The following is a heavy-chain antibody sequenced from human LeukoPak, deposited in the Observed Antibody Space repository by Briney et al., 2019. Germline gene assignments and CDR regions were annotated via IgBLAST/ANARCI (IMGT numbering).Heavy chain of an antibody. CDR1: GGSISSYD. J-gene: IGHJ4*02. Sequence: SETLSLTCTVSGGSISSYDWSWIRQPPGKGLEWIGYIYYSGSTNYNPSLKSRVTISVYTSKNQFSLKLSSVTAADTAVYYCARHAGDGPIYYFDYWGQGTLVTVSS. V-gene: IGHV4-59*08. CDR2: IYYSGST. D-gene: IGHD5-24*01. CDR3: ARHAGDGPIYYFDY.